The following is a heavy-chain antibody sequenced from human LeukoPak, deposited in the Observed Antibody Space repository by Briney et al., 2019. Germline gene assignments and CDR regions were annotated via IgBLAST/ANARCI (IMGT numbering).Heavy chain of an antibody. J-gene: IGHJ4*02. Sequence: PGGSLRLSRAASGFTFTRYGLHWVRRAPGKGLEYVSAISTDGSRTYYADSVKDRFIISRDNSKNTLYLQMGSLGAEDMAVYYCARDDGGYYGYWGQGTLVTVSS. CDR3: ARDDGGYYGY. CDR2: ISTDGSRT. D-gene: IGHD3-22*01. V-gene: IGHV3-64*02. CDR1: GFTFTRYG.